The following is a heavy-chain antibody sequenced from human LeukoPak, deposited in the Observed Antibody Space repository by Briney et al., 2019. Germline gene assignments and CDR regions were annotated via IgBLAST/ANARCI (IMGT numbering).Heavy chain of an antibody. Sequence: PGGSLRLSCTASGFTFGDYAMSWFRQAPGKGLEWVGFIRSKAYGGTTEYAASVKGRFTISRDDSVSIAYLQMNSLKTEDTAVYYCTRDQGEYSSSWYRYYFDYWGQGTLVTVSS. V-gene: IGHV3-49*03. D-gene: IGHD6-13*01. CDR1: GFTFGDYA. CDR3: TRDQGEYSSSWYRYYFDY. CDR2: IRSKAYGGTT. J-gene: IGHJ4*02.